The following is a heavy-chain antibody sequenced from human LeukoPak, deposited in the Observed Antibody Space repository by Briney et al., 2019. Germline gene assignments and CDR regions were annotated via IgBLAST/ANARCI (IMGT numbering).Heavy chain of an antibody. CDR2: INSDGSTT. V-gene: IGHV3-74*01. D-gene: IGHD1-26*01. Sequence: GGSLRLSCGASGFTFSSYWMHWVRQAPGKGLVWISRINSDGSTTSYADSVKGRFTISRDNSKNTLYLQMNSLRAEDTAVYYCARDPYSFDYWGQGTLVTVSS. J-gene: IGHJ4*02. CDR3: ARDPYSFDY. CDR1: GFTFSSYW.